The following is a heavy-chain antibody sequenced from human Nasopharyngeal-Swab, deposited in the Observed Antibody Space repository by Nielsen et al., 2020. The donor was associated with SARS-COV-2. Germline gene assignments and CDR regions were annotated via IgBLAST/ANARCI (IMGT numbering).Heavy chain of an antibody. J-gene: IGHJ3*02. CDR2: IKSDGSST. CDR1: GFTFSSYW. CDR3: ARGGTYYYDSSGYYHDAFDI. D-gene: IGHD3-22*01. Sequence: GESLKISCAASGFTFSSYWMHWVRQVPGKGLVWVSGIKSDGSSTSYADSVKGRFTISRDNAKNTLYLQMNSLRAEDTAVYYCARGGTYYYDSSGYYHDAFDIWGQGTMVTVSS. V-gene: IGHV3-74*01.